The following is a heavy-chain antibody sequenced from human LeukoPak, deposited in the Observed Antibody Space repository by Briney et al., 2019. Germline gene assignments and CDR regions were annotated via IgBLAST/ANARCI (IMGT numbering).Heavy chain of an antibody. J-gene: IGHJ6*02. D-gene: IGHD6-13*01. V-gene: IGHV3-53*01. CDR3: ARDRQQLVPRYYYYYYGMDV. CDR1: GGSISGYY. Sequence: PSETLSLTCTVSGGSISGYYWSWVRQAPGKGLEWVSVIYSGGSTYYADSVKGRFTISRDNSKNTLYLQMNSLRAEDTAVYYCARDRQQLVPRYYYYYYGMDVWGQGTTVTVSS. CDR2: IYSGGST.